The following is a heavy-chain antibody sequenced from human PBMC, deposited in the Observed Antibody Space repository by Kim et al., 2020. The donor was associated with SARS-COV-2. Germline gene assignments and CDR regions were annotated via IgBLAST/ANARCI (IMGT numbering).Heavy chain of an antibody. CDR2: MDYSGNT. CDR1: GVSISGYY. CDR3: ARTSSTRCYYWDF. D-gene: IGHD2-2*01. J-gene: IGHJ4*02. Sequence: SETLSLTCSVSGVSISGYYWSWIRQSPGKGLEWIGDMDYSGNTKYNPSLNSRATISGDTSKKLFSLTLTFVTEADTAVYFCARTSSTRCYYWDFWGRGT. V-gene: IGHV4-59*13.